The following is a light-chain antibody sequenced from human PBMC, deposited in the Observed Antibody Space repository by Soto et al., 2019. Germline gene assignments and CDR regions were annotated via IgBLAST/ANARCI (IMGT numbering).Light chain of an antibody. CDR3: CAYVSSNTLL. V-gene: IGLV2-23*01. CDR1: SSDVGGYDL. J-gene: IGLJ3*02. CDR2: EGS. Sequence: QSALTQPASVSGSPGQSITISCTGNSSDVGGYDLVSWYRQHPGKAPKLIIYEGSKRPSGISNRFSGSKSGNTASLIISGLQGDDEGDYYCCAYVSSNTLLFGGGTKLTVL.